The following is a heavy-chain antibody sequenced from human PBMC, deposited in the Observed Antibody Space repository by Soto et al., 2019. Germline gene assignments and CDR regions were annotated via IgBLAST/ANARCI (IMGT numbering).Heavy chain of an antibody. J-gene: IGHJ4*02. Sequence: QVQLVQSGAEVKKPGSSVKVSCKASGGTFNNYAISWVRQAPGQGLEWMGGIIPIIGTADYAHTFQGRLAISADESTVTTFMELSSLRSEDTALYYCARGGVDVVATSAFDDWGQGTLVTVSS. CDR2: IIPIIGTA. CDR3: ARGGVDVVATSAFDD. D-gene: IGHD5-12*01. V-gene: IGHV1-69*01. CDR1: GGTFNNYA.